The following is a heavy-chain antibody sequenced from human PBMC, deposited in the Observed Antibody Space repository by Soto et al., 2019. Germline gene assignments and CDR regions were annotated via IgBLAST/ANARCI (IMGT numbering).Heavy chain of an antibody. V-gene: IGHV4-59*01. CDR3: ARRSSEGHAFWSGFHDF. CDR2: IYYSGST. J-gene: IGHJ4*02. CDR1: GVSTYSYY. D-gene: IGHD3-3*01. Sequence: QVQLQESGPGLVKPSETLSLTCTVSGVSTYSYYWSWVRQPPGKGLEWIGYIYYSGSTNYNPSLKNRVTISIDTSKNQFSLKLSSVTAADTAVYYCARRSSEGHAFWSGFHDFWGQGTLVSVS.